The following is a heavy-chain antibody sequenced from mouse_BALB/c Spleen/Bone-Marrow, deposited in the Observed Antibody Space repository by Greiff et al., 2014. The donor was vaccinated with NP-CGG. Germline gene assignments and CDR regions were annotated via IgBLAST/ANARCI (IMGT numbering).Heavy chain of an antibody. V-gene: IGHV1-7*01. CDR1: GYTFTSYW. J-gene: IGHJ4*01. D-gene: IGHD1-1*01. CDR3: ARGTVVAYHYAMDY. Sequence: VQGVESGAELAKPGASVKMSCKASGYTFTSYWMHWVKQRPGQGLEWIGYINPSTGYTEYNQKFKDKATLTADRSSSTAYMQLSSLTSEDSAVYYCARGTVVAYHYAMDYWGQGTSVTVSS. CDR2: INPSTGYT.